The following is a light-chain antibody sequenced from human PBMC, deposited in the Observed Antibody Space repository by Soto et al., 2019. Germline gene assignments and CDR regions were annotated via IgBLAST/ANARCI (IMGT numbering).Light chain of an antibody. V-gene: IGLV1-44*01. Sequence: QSVLIQPLSASGTPGQRVTISCSGISSNIGSNTVNWYQQLPGTAPKLLIYNNSQRPSGVPDRFSGSKSGTSASLAISGLQSEDEADYYCAAWDDSPNGQVFGGGTKLTVL. CDR2: NNS. CDR3: AAWDDSPNGQV. J-gene: IGLJ2*01. CDR1: SSNIGSNT.